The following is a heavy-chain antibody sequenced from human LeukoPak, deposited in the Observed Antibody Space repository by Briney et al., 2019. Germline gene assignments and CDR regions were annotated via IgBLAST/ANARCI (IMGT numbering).Heavy chain of an antibody. CDR3: VRVLDISGSYIFDS. J-gene: IGHJ4*02. CDR2: IRNKANSHTT. D-gene: IGHD3-22*01. V-gene: IGHV3-72*01. Sequence: SGGSLRLSCAASGFTFSDHYMDWVRQAPGKGLEWVGRIRNKANSHTTEYAASVEGRFTISRDDSKSSLYLQMNTLKTEDTAVHFCVRVLDISGSYIFDSWGQGTLVTVSS. CDR1: GFTFSDHY.